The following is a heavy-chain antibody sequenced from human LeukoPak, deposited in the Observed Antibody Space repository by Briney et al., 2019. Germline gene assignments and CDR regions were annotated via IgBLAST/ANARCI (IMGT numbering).Heavy chain of an antibody. D-gene: IGHD2-15*01. Sequence: GGSLRLSCAASGFTFSSYGMHWVRQAPGKGLEWVAVIWYDGSNKYYADSVKGRFTISKDNSKNTLYLQMNSLRAEDTAVYYCARDRYYCSGGSCYYYYYGMDVWGQGTTVTVSS. J-gene: IGHJ6*02. CDR2: IWYDGSNK. V-gene: IGHV3-33*08. CDR3: ARDRYYCSGGSCYYYYYGMDV. CDR1: GFTFSSYG.